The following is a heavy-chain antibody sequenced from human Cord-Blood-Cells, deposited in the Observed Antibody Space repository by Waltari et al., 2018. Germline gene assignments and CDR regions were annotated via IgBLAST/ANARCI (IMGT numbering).Heavy chain of an antibody. Sequence: EVQLVESGGGLVQPGGSLRLSCAASGVTFSSYSMNWVRQAPGKGREWVLYISSSSSTISYADSVKGRFNIARDNAKNSLYLQMSSLRDEDAAVYDCARSTNRGYSGYDAFDIWGQGTMVTVSS. CDR1: GVTFSSYS. D-gene: IGHD5-12*01. CDR3: ARSTNRGYSGYDAFDI. V-gene: IGHV3-48*02. J-gene: IGHJ3*02. CDR2: ISSSSSTI.